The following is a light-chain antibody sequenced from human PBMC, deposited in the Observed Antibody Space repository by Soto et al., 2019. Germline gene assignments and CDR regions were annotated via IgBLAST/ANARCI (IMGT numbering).Light chain of an antibody. V-gene: IGKV3-20*01. Sequence: EIVLTQSPGTLSLSPGGRATLSCRASQSVSNSYLAWYQQKPGQTPRLLIYGASSRATGIPDRFSGSGSGTDFTLTIRRLEPEDFAVYYCQQYGSSPWTFGQGTKVEIK. J-gene: IGKJ1*01. CDR3: QQYGSSPWT. CDR2: GAS. CDR1: QSVSNSY.